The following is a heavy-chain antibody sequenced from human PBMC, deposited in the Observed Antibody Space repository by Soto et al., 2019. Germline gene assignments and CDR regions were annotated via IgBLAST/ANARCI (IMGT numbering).Heavy chain of an antibody. V-gene: IGHV1-46*01. CDR1: GYTFTNYY. CDR2: INPSGGST. J-gene: IGHJ4*02. Sequence: QVQLVQSGAEVKKPGASVKVSCKTSGYTFTNYYMHWVRQAPGQGLEWMAIINPSGGSTKYAQKFQGRVTMTRDTSTSTVYMELSSLRSEDTTVYYCARGGSVVVMTDGFDYWGQGTLVPVYS. CDR3: ARGGSVVVMTDGFDY. D-gene: IGHD2-15*01.